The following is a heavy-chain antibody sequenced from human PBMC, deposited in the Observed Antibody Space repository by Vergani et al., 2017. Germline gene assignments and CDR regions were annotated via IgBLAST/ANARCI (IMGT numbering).Heavy chain of an antibody. V-gene: IGHV5-51*01. D-gene: IGHD6-19*01. CDR3: ARRPIAVAGTEWFDP. CDR1: GYSFTSYW. CDR2: IYPGDSDT. Sequence: EVPLVQSGAAVKKPGESLKISCKGSGYSFTSYWIGWVRQMPGKGLEWMGIIYPGDSDTRYSPSFQGQVTISADKSISTAYLQWSSLKASDTAMYYCARRPIAVAGTEWFDPWGQGTLVTVSS. J-gene: IGHJ5*02.